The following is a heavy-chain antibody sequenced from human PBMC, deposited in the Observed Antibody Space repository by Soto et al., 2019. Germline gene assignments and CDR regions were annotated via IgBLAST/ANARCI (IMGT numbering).Heavy chain of an antibody. CDR3: ARGGAASPDY. V-gene: IGHV3-48*02. CDR1: GFTFSSYG. J-gene: IGHJ4*02. Sequence: AGGSLRLSCAASGFTFSSYGMNWVRQAPGKGLAWVSYISSGRPTIQYADSVKGRFTISRDNAKNSLYLQMNSLRDEDTDVYYCARGGAASPDYWGQGTLVTVYS. CDR2: ISSGRPTI. D-gene: IGHD6-25*01.